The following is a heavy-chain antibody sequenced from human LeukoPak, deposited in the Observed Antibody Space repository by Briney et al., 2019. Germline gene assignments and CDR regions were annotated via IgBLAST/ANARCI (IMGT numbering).Heavy chain of an antibody. CDR1: GFTFSSYW. Sequence: GGSLRLSCAASGFTFSSYWMSWVRQAPGKGLEWVANIKQDGGEKYYVDSVKGRFTISRDNAKNSLYLQMNSLRAEDTAVYYCAREGCSSTSCYTVVGAFDIWGQGTMVTVSS. D-gene: IGHD2-2*02. CDR2: IKQDGGEK. J-gene: IGHJ3*02. CDR3: AREGCSSTSCYTVVGAFDI. V-gene: IGHV3-7*01.